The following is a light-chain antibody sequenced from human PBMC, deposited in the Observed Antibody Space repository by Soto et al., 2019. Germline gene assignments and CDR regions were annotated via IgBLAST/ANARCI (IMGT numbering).Light chain of an antibody. Sequence: QSVLTQPASVSGSPGQSITISCTGAISDVGGYNYVSWYQQHPGKAPKLIIFDARSRPSGVSSRFSGSKSDNTASLTISGLHAEDEDDYYCSSYSTSTNNFVLGTGTKLTVL. CDR3: SSYSTSTNNFV. J-gene: IGLJ1*01. CDR2: DAR. V-gene: IGLV2-14*03. CDR1: ISDVGGYNY.